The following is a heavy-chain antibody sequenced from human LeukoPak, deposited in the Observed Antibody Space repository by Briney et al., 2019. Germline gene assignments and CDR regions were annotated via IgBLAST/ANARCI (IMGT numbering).Heavy chain of an antibody. CDR1: GFTFGSYG. V-gene: IGHV3-30*02. D-gene: IGHD6-25*01. Sequence: PGGSLRLSCAASGFTFGSYGMHWVRQAPGKGLEWVAFIRYDGSNKYYADSVKGRFTISRDNSKNTLYLQMNSLRAEDTAVYYCAKGQRSYSSGIDYWGQGTLVTVSS. J-gene: IGHJ4*02. CDR3: AKGQRSYSSGIDY. CDR2: IRYDGSNK.